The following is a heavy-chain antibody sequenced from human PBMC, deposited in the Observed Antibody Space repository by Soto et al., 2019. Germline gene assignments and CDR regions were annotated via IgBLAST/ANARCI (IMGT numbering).Heavy chain of an antibody. CDR2: IYHIGSP. J-gene: IGHJ5*02. CDR3: VRDRALDSTGHWFDT. Sequence: SETLSLTCTVSGRSVSSGGYYWAWIRQHPGRGLEWIGYIYHIGSPYYNPSLESRVTMSLDTSKNQFTLNLTSLTAADTAIYYCVRDRALDSTGHWFDTWGQGILVTVSS. D-gene: IGHD1-1*01. V-gene: IGHV4-31*03. CDR1: GRSVSSGGYY.